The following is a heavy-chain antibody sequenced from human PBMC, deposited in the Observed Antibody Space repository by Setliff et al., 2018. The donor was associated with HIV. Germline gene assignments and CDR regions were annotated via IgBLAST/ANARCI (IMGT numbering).Heavy chain of an antibody. CDR1: GYTFTVSY. Sequence: ASVKVSCKASGYTFTVSYLHWVRQAPGQGLEWMGIINPSDNRTYYAQKFQGRVTMTRDTSTSSVYMELSSLTSEDTAVYYCARGRISGNEAYWGQGTLVTVSS. D-gene: IGHD1-20*01. J-gene: IGHJ4*02. CDR2: INPSDNRT. V-gene: IGHV1-46*01. CDR3: ARGRISGNEAY.